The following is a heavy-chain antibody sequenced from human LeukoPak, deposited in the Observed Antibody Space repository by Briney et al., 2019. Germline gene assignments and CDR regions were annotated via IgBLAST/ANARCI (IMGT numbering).Heavy chain of an antibody. D-gene: IGHD4-17*01. CDR3: ARGRGTTVNLYYYYYGMDV. V-gene: IGHV6-1*01. CDR2: TYYRSKWYN. J-gene: IGHJ6*02. CDR1: GDSVSSNSAA. Sequence: SQTLSLTCAISGDSVSSNSAAWNWIRQSPSRGLEWLGRTYYRSKWYNDHAVSVKSRITINPDTSKNQFSLQLNSVTPEDTAVYYCARGRGTTVNLYYYYYGMDVWGQGTTVTVSS.